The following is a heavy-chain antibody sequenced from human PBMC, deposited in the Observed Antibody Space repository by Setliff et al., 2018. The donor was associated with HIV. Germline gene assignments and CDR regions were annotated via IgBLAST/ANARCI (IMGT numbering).Heavy chain of an antibody. Sequence: LSLTCSVSGDSIISDTYYWGWICQPPGKGPEWIASIFYTGSTFYTSSLKGRVRISMDKPKNQFSLELTSVTTEDTAVFYCARQTRNRYDVLTGYSVLWGQGILVTVSS. CDR1: GDSIISDTYY. CDR3: ARQTRNRYDVLTGYSVL. CDR2: IFYTGST. D-gene: IGHD3-9*01. J-gene: IGHJ4*02. V-gene: IGHV4-39*01.